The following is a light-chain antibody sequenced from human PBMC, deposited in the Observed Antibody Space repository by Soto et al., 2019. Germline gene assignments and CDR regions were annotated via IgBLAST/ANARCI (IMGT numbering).Light chain of an antibody. CDR2: SNN. CDR1: RSNIGTNT. CDR3: AAWDVSFVV. V-gene: IGLV1-44*01. Sequence: QLVLTQPPSASGTPGQRVTISCSGSRSNIGTNTVTWYQQLPGMAPKLLIHSNNQRPSGVPDRFSGSKSGTSASLAISGLQSEDEADYYCAAWDVSFVVFGGGTQLTVL. J-gene: IGLJ2*01.